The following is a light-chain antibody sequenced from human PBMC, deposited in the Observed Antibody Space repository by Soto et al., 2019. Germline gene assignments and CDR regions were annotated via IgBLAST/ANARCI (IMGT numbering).Light chain of an antibody. Sequence: EIVMTQSPATLSVSPGERASLSCRASQSASNNLAWYQQKPGQAPRLLIYRASTRATGIPVRFSGSGSGTEFTLTISSLQSEDFAVYYCQQHNNWPLTFGGGTKVDI. J-gene: IGKJ4*01. CDR1: QSASNN. CDR3: QQHNNWPLT. CDR2: RAS. V-gene: IGKV3-15*01.